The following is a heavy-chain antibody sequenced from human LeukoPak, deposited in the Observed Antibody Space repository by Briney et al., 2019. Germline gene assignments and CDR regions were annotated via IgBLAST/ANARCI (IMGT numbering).Heavy chain of an antibody. CDR2: VYTSGST. CDR1: GGSISGYY. CDR3: ARLITGTTTAFGI. V-gene: IGHV4-4*07. Sequence: PSETLSLTCTVSGGSISGYYWSWIRQPAGKGLEWIGRVYTSGSTHYNPSLKSRVTMSVDTSKNQFSLKLSSVTAADTAVYYCARLITGTTTAFGIWGQGTMVTVSS. D-gene: IGHD1-7*01. J-gene: IGHJ3*02.